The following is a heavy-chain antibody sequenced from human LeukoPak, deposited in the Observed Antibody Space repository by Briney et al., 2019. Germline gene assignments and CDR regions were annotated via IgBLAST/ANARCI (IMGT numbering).Heavy chain of an antibody. Sequence: GGSLRLSCAASGFTFSSYAMSWVRQAPGKGLEWVSAISGSGGSTYYADSVKGRFTISRDNSKNTLYLRMNSLRAEDTAVYYCAKVPRVVVVIRGYPDYWGQGTLVTVSS. CDR1: GFTFSSYA. CDR3: AKVPRVVVVIRGYPDY. J-gene: IGHJ4*02. CDR2: ISGSGGST. V-gene: IGHV3-23*01. D-gene: IGHD3-22*01.